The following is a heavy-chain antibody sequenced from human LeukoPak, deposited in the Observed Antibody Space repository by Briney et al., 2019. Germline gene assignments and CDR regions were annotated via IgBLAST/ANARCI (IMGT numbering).Heavy chain of an antibody. J-gene: IGHJ6*02. CDR1: GYTLTELS. Sequence: ASVKVSCTVSGYTLTELSMHWVRQTPGKGLEWMGGFDPEDGETIYAQKFQGRVTMTEDTSTDTAYMELSSLRSEDTAVYYCATEGGSVVPAASRPNRPKVLYYYGMDAWGQGTTVTVSS. D-gene: IGHD2-2*01. V-gene: IGHV1-24*01. CDR3: ATEGGSVVPAASRPNRPKVLYYYGMDA. CDR2: FDPEDGET.